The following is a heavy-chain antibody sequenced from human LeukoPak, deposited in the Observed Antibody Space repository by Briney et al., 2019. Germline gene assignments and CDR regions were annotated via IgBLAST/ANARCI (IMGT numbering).Heavy chain of an antibody. CDR1: GFTFSSYS. CDR2: IGHTGSIT. D-gene: IGHD3-10*01. Sequence: GGPLRLSCAASGFTFSSYSMNWVRHAPGKGLEWVSYIGHTGSITDYADSVKGRFTVSRDNAKNSLYLQMNTLRAEDTAVYYCVRDGAVVTSGSYPWRYFQYWGLGTLVTVSS. J-gene: IGHJ1*01. CDR3: VRDGAVVTSGSYPWRYFQY. V-gene: IGHV3-48*04.